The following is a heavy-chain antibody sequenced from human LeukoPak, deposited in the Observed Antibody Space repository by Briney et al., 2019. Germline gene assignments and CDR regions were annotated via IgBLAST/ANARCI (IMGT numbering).Heavy chain of an antibody. Sequence: ASVKVSCKASGYTFTNYYIHWARQAPGQGLEWMGIINPSIGTTSYAQKFQGRVTMTRDTSTSTVYMELSSLRSEDTAVYYCAKIVGASNGYFDYWGQGTLVTVSS. CDR1: GYTFTNYY. D-gene: IGHD1-26*01. CDR2: INPSIGTT. CDR3: AKIVGASNGYFDY. J-gene: IGHJ4*02. V-gene: IGHV1-46*01.